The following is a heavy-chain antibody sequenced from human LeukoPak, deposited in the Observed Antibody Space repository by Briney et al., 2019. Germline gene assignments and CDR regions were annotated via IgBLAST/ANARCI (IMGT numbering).Heavy chain of an antibody. CDR3: ARSFVDYWSGYYRRDWLDP. J-gene: IGHJ5*02. V-gene: IGHV1-8*01. D-gene: IGHD3-3*01. CDR2: MSPNSGKT. Sequence: GASVKVSCKTSGYSFTNYDINWVRQATGQGLEWMGWMSPNSGKTGYAQKFQGRVTITRDTSIDTVYMDLSSLRSGDTAVYYCARSFVDYWSGYYRRDWLDPWGQGTLVTVSS. CDR1: GYSFTNYD.